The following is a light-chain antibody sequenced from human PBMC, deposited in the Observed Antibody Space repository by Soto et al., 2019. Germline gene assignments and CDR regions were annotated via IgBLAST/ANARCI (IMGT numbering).Light chain of an antibody. CDR1: SSNIGSNY. CDR2: RNS. CDR3: AAWDDRLSGVV. Sequence: QSVLTQPPSASGTPGQRVTISCSGSSSNIGSNYVYWYQQLPGTVPQLLIYRNSERPSGVPDRFSGSKSGTSASLAISGLRSEDEADYYCAAWDDRLSGVVFRGGTKLTVL. J-gene: IGLJ2*01. V-gene: IGLV1-47*01.